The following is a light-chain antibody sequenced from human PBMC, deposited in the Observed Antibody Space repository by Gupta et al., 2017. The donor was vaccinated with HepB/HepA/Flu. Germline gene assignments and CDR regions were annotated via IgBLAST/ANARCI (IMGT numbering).Light chain of an antibody. V-gene: IGKV1-39*01. CDR2: DAS. CDR1: QSISSY. J-gene: IGKJ5*01. CDR3: QQCDGTPIT. Sequence: DIQMTQSPSSLSASVGDRVTITCRASQSISSYLHWYQQKPGKAPKLLIYDASSLQSGVPSRFSGSGSGTDFTLTISRLQPEDFATYYCQQCDGTPITFGQGTRLEIK.